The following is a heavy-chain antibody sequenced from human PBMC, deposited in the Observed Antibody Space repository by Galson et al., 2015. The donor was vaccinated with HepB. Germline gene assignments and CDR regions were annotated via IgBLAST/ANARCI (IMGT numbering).Heavy chain of an antibody. CDR2: INPSGGST. Sequence: SVKVSCKASGYTFTSYYMHWVRQAPGQGLEWMGIINPSGGSTSYAQKFQGRVTMTRDTSTSTVYMELSSLRSEDTAVYYCARENDILTGYGAFDIWGQGTMVTVSS. CDR3: ARENDILTGYGAFDI. V-gene: IGHV1-46*03. D-gene: IGHD3-9*01. J-gene: IGHJ3*02. CDR1: GYTFTSYY.